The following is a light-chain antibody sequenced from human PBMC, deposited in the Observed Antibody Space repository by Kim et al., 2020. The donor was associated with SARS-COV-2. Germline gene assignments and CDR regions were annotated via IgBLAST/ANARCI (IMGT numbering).Light chain of an antibody. V-gene: IGLV2-11*03. CDR3: CSYAGTYTLI. CDR2: DVT. CDR1: YNF. J-gene: IGLJ2*01. Sequence: YNFVSWYRQYPGKAPQPIIYDVTQRPSGVPDRFSGSRSGNKASLTISRLQAEDEADYYCCSYAGTYTLIFGGGTQLTVL.